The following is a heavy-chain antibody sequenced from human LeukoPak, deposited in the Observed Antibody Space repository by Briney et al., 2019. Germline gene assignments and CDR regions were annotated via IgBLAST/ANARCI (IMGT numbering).Heavy chain of an antibody. Sequence: GGSLRLSCAASGFTFSSYAMSWVRLVPGKGLEWVSAITGSGASTYYADSVKGRFTISRDNSKSTLFLQMNSLRAEDTAVYYCARGFYGSGTYVFDYWGQGILVTVSS. CDR1: GFTFSSYA. CDR2: ITGSGAST. V-gene: IGHV3-23*01. CDR3: ARGFYGSGTYVFDY. J-gene: IGHJ4*02. D-gene: IGHD3-10*01.